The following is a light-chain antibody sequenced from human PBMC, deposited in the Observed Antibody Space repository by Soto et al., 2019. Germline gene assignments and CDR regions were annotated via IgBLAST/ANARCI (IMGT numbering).Light chain of an antibody. V-gene: IGKV3-15*01. CDR2: DAS. Sequence: EIVMTQSPATLSVSPGERATLSCRASQSVSSNLAWYQQKPGQAPRLLIYDASTRATGIPARFSGTGSGTECPLTISSLQSEDFAVYYCQQYNNWPGTFGQGTNVEIK. CDR3: QQYNNWPGT. CDR1: QSVSSN. J-gene: IGKJ1*01.